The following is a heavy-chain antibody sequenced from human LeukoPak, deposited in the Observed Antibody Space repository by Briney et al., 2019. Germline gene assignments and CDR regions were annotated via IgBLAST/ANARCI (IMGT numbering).Heavy chain of an antibody. D-gene: IGHD3-10*01. J-gene: IGHJ4*02. CDR1: GFTFSNFA. CDR2: ISANGGAT. CDR3: AKASGSPYYFDY. V-gene: IGHV3-23*01. Sequence: PGGSLRLSCAASGFTFSNFAMSWVRQAPGKGLECVSLISANGGATYYADSVKGRFTISRDNSKSTLYLQMNSLRADDPAVYYCAKASGSPYYFDYWGQGTLVTVSS.